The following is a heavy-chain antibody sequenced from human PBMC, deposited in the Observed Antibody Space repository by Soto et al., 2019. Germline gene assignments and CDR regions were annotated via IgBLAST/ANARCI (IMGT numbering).Heavy chain of an antibody. Sequence: VQLLESGGGLAQPGGSLRLSSAASGFAFSSHPMSWVRQAPEKGLEWVAGISDGGDLTYNADSVRGRFTISRDNSRNTLYLQMNSLRAEDTAVYYCARRVIGSSRAFDIWGQGTMVTVSS. J-gene: IGHJ3*02. D-gene: IGHD3-10*01. CDR1: GFAFSSHP. CDR2: ISDGGDLT. CDR3: ARRVIGSSRAFDI. V-gene: IGHV3-23*01.